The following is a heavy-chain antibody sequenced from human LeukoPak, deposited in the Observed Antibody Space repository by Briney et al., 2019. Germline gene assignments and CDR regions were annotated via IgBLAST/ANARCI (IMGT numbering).Heavy chain of an antibody. CDR3: AKGPMVRGVILIDY. CDR1: GFTFGSYE. J-gene: IGHJ4*02. Sequence: GGSLRLSCAASGFTFGSYEMNWVRQAPGKGLEWVSAISGSGGSTYYADSVKGRFTISRDNSKNTLYLQMNSLRAEDTAVYYCAKGPMVRGVILIDYWGQGTLVTVSS. CDR2: ISGSGGST. V-gene: IGHV3-23*01. D-gene: IGHD3-10*01.